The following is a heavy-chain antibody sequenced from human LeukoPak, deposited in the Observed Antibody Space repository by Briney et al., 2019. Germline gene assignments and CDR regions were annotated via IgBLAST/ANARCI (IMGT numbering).Heavy chain of an antibody. D-gene: IGHD3-22*01. CDR2: IYYSGST. J-gene: IGHJ4*02. CDR1: GGCISSSSYY. Sequence: SYTLSVTCTVSGGCISSSSYYWGWIRQPPAKGLEGVGCIYYSGSTYYNPSLKSRVTISVDTSKNQFSLNLSSVTAADTAVYYCARLYYDSSGYYQICYFDYWGQGTLVTVSS. V-gene: IGHV4-39*01. CDR3: ARLYYDSSGYYQICYFDY.